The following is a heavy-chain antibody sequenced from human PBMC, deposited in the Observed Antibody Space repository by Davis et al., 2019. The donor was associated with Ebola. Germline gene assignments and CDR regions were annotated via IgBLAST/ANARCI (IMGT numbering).Heavy chain of an antibody. Sequence: GESLKISCAASGFTFSSYAMHWVRQAPGKGLEWVGRIKNKTDGGTTDYAAPVKGRFTISRDDSKNTLYLQMNSLKTEDTAVYYCTAEYFDWLLWDYWGQGTLVTVSS. D-gene: IGHD3-9*01. CDR2: IKNKTDGGTT. V-gene: IGHV3-15*07. CDR1: GFTFSSYA. CDR3: TAEYFDWLLWDY. J-gene: IGHJ4*02.